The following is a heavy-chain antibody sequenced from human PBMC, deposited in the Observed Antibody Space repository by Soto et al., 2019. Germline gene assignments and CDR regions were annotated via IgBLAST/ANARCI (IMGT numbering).Heavy chain of an antibody. Sequence: PWGSLRLSCAASGFTFSSYGMHWVRQAPGKGLEWVAVIWYDGSNKYYADYVKGRFTISRDNSKNTLYLQMNSLRAEDTAVYYCAHFWSGTNAFDIWGQGTMVTVSS. CDR3: AHFWSGTNAFDI. V-gene: IGHV3-33*01. D-gene: IGHD3-3*02. J-gene: IGHJ3*02. CDR2: IWYDGSNK. CDR1: GFTFSSYG.